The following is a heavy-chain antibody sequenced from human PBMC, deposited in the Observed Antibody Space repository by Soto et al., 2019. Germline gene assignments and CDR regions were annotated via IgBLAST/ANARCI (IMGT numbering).Heavy chain of an antibody. Sequence: VGSLRLSCAASGFTFSSYGMHWVRQAPGKGLEWVAVISYDGSNKYYADSVKGRFTISRDNSKNTLYLQMNSLRAEDTAVYYCAKDQTASSSGFDYWGQGTLVTVSS. CDR1: GFTFSSYG. D-gene: IGHD6-6*01. J-gene: IGHJ4*02. V-gene: IGHV3-30*18. CDR3: AKDQTASSSGFDY. CDR2: ISYDGSNK.